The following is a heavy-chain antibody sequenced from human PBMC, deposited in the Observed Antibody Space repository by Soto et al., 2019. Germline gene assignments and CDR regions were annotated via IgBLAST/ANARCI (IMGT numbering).Heavy chain of an antibody. CDR2: VNPSGGST. J-gene: IGHJ5*02. D-gene: IGHD6-19*01. Sequence: ASVKVSCKASGYLFTAYSMHWVRLAPGQGLEWMGVVNPSGGSTKYAQNFQGRFTVSRDNARNSLDLQMNSLRADDTAVYYCARGSLYSSVWLNWFDPWGRGTLVTVSS. CDR1: GYLFTAYS. CDR3: ARGSLYSSVWLNWFDP. V-gene: IGHV1-46*01.